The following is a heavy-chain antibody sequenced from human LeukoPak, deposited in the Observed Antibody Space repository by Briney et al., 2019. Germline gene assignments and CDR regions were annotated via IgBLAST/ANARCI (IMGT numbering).Heavy chain of an antibody. CDR3: APAAITGLGY. V-gene: IGHV4-59*08. CDR1: GGSISSYY. J-gene: IGHJ4*02. Sequence: MPSETLSLTCTVSGGSISSYYWSWIRQPPGKGLEWIGYIYCSGSTNYNPSLKSRVTISVDTSKNQFSLKLSSVTAADTAVYYCAPAAITGLGYWGQGTLVTVSS. D-gene: IGHD2-2*01. CDR2: IYCSGST.